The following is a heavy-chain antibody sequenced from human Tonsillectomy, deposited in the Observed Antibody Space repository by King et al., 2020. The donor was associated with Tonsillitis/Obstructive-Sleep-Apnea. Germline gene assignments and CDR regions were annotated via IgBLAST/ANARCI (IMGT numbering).Heavy chain of an antibody. J-gene: IGHJ4*02. Sequence: EVQLVESGGGLVKPGGSLRLSCAASGFTFSNAWMSWVRQAPGKGLEWGGRIKSKTDGGTTDYAAPVKGRFTISRDDSKNTLYLQMNSLKTEDTAVYHCPTVIPPLVVPAVIDWSTYYFDHWGQGTLVPVSS. V-gene: IGHV3-15*01. CDR2: IKSKTDGGTT. CDR3: PTVIPPLVVPAVIDWSTYYFDH. CDR1: GFTFSNAW. D-gene: IGHD2-2*01.